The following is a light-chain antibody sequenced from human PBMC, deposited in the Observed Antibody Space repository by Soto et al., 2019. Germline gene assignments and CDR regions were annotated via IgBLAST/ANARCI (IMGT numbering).Light chain of an antibody. V-gene: IGKV3-11*01. J-gene: IGKJ1*01. CDR2: DAS. Sequence: IVLTQSPATLALSPGERATLSCRASQSVSSYLAWYQQKPGQAPRLLIYDASNRATGIPARFSGSGSGTDFTLTISGLEPEDFAVYYCQQFRTFGQGTKVDIK. CDR3: QQFRT. CDR1: QSVSSY.